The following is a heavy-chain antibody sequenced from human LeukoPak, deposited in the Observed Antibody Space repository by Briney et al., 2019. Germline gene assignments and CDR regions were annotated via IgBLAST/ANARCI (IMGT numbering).Heavy chain of an antibody. V-gene: IGHV3-48*01. CDR1: GFTFSSYG. CDR2: ISSSSSTT. J-gene: IGHJ4*02. CDR3: AKGRKYYGSGSHTLCDY. D-gene: IGHD3-10*01. Sequence: GGSLRLSCAASGFTFSSYGMNWVRQAPGKGLEWVAYISSSSSTTYYAPSVKSRFTISGDKAKNQLYLQLSSLTAADTAVYYCAKGRKYYGSGSHTLCDYWGQGTLVTVSS.